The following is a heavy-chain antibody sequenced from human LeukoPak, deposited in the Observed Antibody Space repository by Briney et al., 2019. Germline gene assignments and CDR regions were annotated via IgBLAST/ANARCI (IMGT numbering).Heavy chain of an antibody. CDR1: GFTFSSYA. D-gene: IGHD4-17*01. J-gene: IGHJ3*02. V-gene: IGHV3-23*01. CDR2: ISGSGGST. CDR3: AKVWDYGDYGDAFDI. Sequence: GGSLRLSCAAPGFTFSSYAMSWVRQAPGKGLEWVSAISGSGGSTYYADSVKGRFTISRDNSKNTLYLQMNSLRAEDTAVYYCAKVWDYGDYGDAFDIWGQGTMVTVSS.